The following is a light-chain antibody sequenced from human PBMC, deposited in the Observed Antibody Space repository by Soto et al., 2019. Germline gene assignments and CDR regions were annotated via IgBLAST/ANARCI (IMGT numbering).Light chain of an antibody. CDR3: QQYNDWPQT. CDR2: GAS. V-gene: IGKV3-15*01. J-gene: IGKJ1*01. Sequence: EKVKKQSPGAPFMYTRERGTLSCRASQGVSSNLAWYQQIPGQAPRLLIYGASTRATGVPVRFSGSGSGTEFTLAIGSLQSEDFAVYYCQQYNDWPQTFGLGTKV. CDR1: QGVSSN.